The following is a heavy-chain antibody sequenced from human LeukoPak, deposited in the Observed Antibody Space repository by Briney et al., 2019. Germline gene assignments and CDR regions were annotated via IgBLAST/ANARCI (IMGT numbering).Heavy chain of an antibody. D-gene: IGHD6-13*01. J-gene: IGHJ4*02. Sequence: SETLSLTCAVYGGSFSGYYWSWIRQPPGKGLEWIGEINHSGSTNYNPSLKSRVTISVDTSKNQFSLKLSSVTAADTAVYYCAQRRRGGKQQLDLDYWGQGTLVTVSS. V-gene: IGHV4-34*01. CDR3: AQRRRGGKQQLDLDY. CDR2: INHSGST. CDR1: GGSFSGYY.